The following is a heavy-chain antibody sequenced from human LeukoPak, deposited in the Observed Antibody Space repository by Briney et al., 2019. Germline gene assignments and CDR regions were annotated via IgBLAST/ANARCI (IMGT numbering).Heavy chain of an antibody. D-gene: IGHD6-13*01. CDR3: GGNYYYYAMDV. Sequence: GGSLRLSCAASGFTFSNYAMSWVRQAPGKGLEWVSSISSRSSSKYYADSVKGRFTISRDNAKNSLYLQMNSLRAEDTAVYYCGGNYYYYAMDVWGQGTTVTVSS. V-gene: IGHV3-21*01. CDR1: GFTFSNYA. J-gene: IGHJ6*02. CDR2: ISSRSSSK.